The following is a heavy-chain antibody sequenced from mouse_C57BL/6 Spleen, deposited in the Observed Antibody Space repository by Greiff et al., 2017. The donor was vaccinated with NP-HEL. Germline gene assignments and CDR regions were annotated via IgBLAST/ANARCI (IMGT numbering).Heavy chain of an antibody. CDR1: GYAFSSSW. CDR3: ARSKYYGSSYEGFAY. D-gene: IGHD1-1*01. CDR2: IYPGDGDT. Sequence: QVQLQQSGPELVKPGASVKISCKASGYAFSSSWMNWVKQRPGKGLEWIGRIYPGDGDTNYNGKFKGKATLTADKSSSTAYMQLSSLTSEDSAVYFCARSKYYGSSYEGFAYWGQGTLVTVSA. V-gene: IGHV1-82*01. J-gene: IGHJ3*01.